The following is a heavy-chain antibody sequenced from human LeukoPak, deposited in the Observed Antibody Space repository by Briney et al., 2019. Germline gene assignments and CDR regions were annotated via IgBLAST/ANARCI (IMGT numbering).Heavy chain of an antibody. V-gene: IGHV3-7*03. J-gene: IGHJ4*02. CDR1: GFTFSRYW. CDR3: ARDKGDYDTSGSLFVF. D-gene: IGHD3-22*01. CDR2: IKQDRGEI. Sequence: AGGSLRLSCAASGFTFSRYWMSWVRQVPRKGLEWVANIKQDRGEIYYVDSVKGRFTISRDNAKSSLYLQMNSLRAGDTAVYYCARDKGDYDTSGSLFVFGGQGTPVTVSS.